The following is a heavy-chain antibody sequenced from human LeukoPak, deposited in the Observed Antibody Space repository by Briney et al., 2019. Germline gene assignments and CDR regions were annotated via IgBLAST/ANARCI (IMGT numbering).Heavy chain of an antibody. V-gene: IGHV4-39*02. CDR1: GDSISTSSYY. Sequence: SETLSLTCSVSGDSISTSSYYWGWIRQPPGKGLEWIGTIYYSGNTYYNPSLKSRVTISVDTSKNHFSLKLSSVTAADTAVYYCARGPTYQPIDSWGQGTLVTVSS. D-gene: IGHD2-2*01. J-gene: IGHJ4*02. CDR3: ARGPTYQPIDS. CDR2: IYYSGNT.